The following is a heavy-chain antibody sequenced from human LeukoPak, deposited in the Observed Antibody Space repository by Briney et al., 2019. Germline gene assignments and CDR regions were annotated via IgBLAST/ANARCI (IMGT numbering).Heavy chain of an antibody. Sequence: GGSLRLSCAASGFSFSSYTMNRVRQAPGKGLEWVSSIISSSSYIYYADSLKGRFTISRDNAKNSLYLQMNSLRAEDTAVYYCARDLLSGGADYWGQGSLVTVSS. V-gene: IGHV3-21*01. J-gene: IGHJ4*02. CDR2: IISSSSYI. CDR1: GFSFSSYT. D-gene: IGHD2-15*01. CDR3: ARDLLSGGADY.